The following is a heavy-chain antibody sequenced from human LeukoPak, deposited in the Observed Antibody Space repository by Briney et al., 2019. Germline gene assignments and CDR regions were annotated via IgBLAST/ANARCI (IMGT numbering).Heavy chain of an antibody. Sequence: PSETLSLTCAVYGGSFSGYYWSWIRQPPGKGLEWIGEINHSGSTNYNPSLKSRVTISVDTSKNQFSLKLSSVTAADTAVYYCARALAYNWKRGWFDPWGQGTLVTVSS. CDR2: INHSGST. CDR1: GGSFSGYY. CDR3: ARALAYNWKRGWFDP. J-gene: IGHJ5*02. D-gene: IGHD1-1*01. V-gene: IGHV4-34*01.